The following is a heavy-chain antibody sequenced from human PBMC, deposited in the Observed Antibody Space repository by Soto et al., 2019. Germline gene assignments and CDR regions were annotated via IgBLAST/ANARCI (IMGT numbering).Heavy chain of an antibody. CDR2: ISGSGGST. J-gene: IGHJ4*02. CDR3: ARDQNYYDSSGSDLTHFDY. CDR1: GFTFSSYA. V-gene: IGHV3-23*01. Sequence: PGGSLRLSCAASGFTFSSYAMSWVRQAPGKGLEWVSAISGSGGSTYYADSVKGRFTISRDNSKNTLYLQMNSLRAEDTAVYYCARDQNYYDSSGSDLTHFDYWGQGPPVTVSS. D-gene: IGHD3-22*01.